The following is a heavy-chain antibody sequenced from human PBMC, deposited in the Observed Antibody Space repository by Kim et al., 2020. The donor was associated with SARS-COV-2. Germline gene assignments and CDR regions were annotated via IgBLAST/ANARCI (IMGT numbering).Heavy chain of an antibody. CDR3: ARGGGLMARGVRDAFDM. D-gene: IGHD3-10*01. CDR2: IYNTGSI. Sequence: SETLSLTCSVSGDSITRDYWSWIRQPPGKGLEWIAYIYNTGSITYSPSLKSRVTISVDTSKNQFSLKLNYVTAADTAVYYCARGGGLMARGVRDAFDMWG. V-gene: IGHV4-59*13. CDR1: GDSITRDY. J-gene: IGHJ3*02.